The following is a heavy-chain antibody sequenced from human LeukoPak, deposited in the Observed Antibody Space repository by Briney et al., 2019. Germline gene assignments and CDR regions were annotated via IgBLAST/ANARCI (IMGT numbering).Heavy chain of an antibody. V-gene: IGHV3-53*01. CDR1: GFAVNSYF. Sequence: PGGSLRLSCAASGFAVNSYFMTWVRQFPGKGLQWVSILYNGDKTYYVDSVRGRFTISRDISKNTLYLQMNSLRAEDTAVYYCARDNSGSLDFWGQGTLVTVSS. J-gene: IGHJ4*02. CDR2: LYNGDKT. CDR3: ARDNSGSLDF. D-gene: IGHD6-19*01.